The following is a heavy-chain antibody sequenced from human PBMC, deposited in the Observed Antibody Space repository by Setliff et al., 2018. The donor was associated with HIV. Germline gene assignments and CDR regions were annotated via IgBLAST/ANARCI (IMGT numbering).Heavy chain of an antibody. D-gene: IGHD2-2*01. CDR1: GYSMSSGYY. J-gene: IGHJ4*02. V-gene: IGHV4-38-2*01. CDR3: ARHAAGPDGPFDY. CDR2: VYHTGST. Sequence: PSETLSLTCGVSGYSMSSGYYWGWIRQPPGKGLEWIGNVYHTGSTYYNPSLKSRVTISVDTSKYQFSLKLSSVIAADTAVYYCARHAAGPDGPFDYWGQGTLVTVSS.